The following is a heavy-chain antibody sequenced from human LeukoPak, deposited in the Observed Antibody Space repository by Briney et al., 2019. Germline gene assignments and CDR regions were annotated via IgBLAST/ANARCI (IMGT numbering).Heavy chain of an antibody. J-gene: IGHJ5*02. Sequence: ASVKVSCKGYGYTFINHDIDWVREAAGRGLEWMGWMNSNSGNTGYAQKFQGRVTFTRDSSRSTAYMERYSLTSDDRAVYYFARGSQTHGPAWSDPWGQATLVTVSS. CDR2: MNSNSGNT. V-gene: IGHV1-8*03. CDR3: ARGSQTHGPAWSDP. CDR1: GYTFINHD.